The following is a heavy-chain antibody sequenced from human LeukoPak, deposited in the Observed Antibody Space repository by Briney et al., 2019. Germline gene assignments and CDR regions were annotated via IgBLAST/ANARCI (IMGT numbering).Heavy chain of an antibody. Sequence: SETLSLTCTVSGYSISSGYYWGWIRQPPGKGLEWIGYIYYSGSTNYNPSLKSRVTISVDRSKNQFSLKLSSVTAADTAVYYCARGVVVVAGYYYYYIDVWGKGTTVTVSS. CDR1: GYSISSGYY. V-gene: IGHV4-61*01. CDR2: IYYSGST. D-gene: IGHD2-15*01. CDR3: ARGVVVVAGYYYYYIDV. J-gene: IGHJ6*03.